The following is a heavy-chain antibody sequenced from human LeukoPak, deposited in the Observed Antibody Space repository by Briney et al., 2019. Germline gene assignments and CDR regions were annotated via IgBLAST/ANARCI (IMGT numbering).Heavy chain of an antibody. J-gene: IGHJ6*03. CDR2: INTDGSST. V-gene: IGHV3-74*01. D-gene: IGHD1-1*01. Sequence: GGSLRLSCAASGFTFSSYWMHWVRQAPGKGLVWVSRINTDGSSTSYADSVKGRFTISRDNAKNTLYLQMNSLRAEDMAVYYCARSGTDYYYYMDVWGKGTTVTVSS. CDR3: ARSGTDYYYYMDV. CDR1: GFTFSSYW.